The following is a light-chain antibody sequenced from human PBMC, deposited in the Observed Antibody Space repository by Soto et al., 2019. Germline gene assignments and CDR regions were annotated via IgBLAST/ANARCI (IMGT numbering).Light chain of an antibody. CDR2: KAS. Sequence: DIQMTQSPSTLSGSVGDRVTITCRASQTISSWLAWYQQKPGKAPKLLIYKASTLKSGVPSRFSGSGSGTEFTLTISSLQPDDFAVYYCQHYGTTFGQGTKLDIK. V-gene: IGKV1-5*03. CDR3: QHYGTT. CDR1: QTISSW. J-gene: IGKJ1*01.